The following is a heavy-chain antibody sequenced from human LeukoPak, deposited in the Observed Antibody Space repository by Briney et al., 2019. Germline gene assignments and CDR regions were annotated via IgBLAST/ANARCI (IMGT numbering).Heavy chain of an antibody. D-gene: IGHD1-1*01. CDR3: ARDGSANWCQFVF. V-gene: IGHV4-39*07. CDR1: GGSISSSGYY. CDR2: IYNSGST. J-gene: IGHJ4*02. Sequence: SETLSLTCTVSGGSISSSGYYWGWLRQPPGKGLEWIGNIYNSGSTYYNPSQKRRVTISINKTKNQFSQKQNSVTAADTAVYFCARDGSANWCQFVFWAQGTLLTVSS.